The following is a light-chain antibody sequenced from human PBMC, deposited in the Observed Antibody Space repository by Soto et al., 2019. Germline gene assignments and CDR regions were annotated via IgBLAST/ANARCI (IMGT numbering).Light chain of an antibody. J-gene: IGLJ2*01. Sequence: QSVLTQPPSVSGAPGQRVTISCTGSSSNIGARYDVHWYQQLPGTAPKLLIYGNSNRPSGVPDRFSGSKSGTSASLAITGLQAEDEANYHCQSYDSSLSAVVFGGGTKLTVL. V-gene: IGLV1-40*01. CDR3: QSYDSSLSAVV. CDR2: GNS. CDR1: SSNIGARYD.